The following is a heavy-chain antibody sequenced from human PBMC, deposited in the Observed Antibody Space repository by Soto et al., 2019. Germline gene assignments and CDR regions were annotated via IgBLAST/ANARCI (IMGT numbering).Heavy chain of an antibody. Sequence: SETLSLTCAVYGGSFSGYYWSWIRQPPGKGLEWIGEINHSGSTNYNPSLKSRVTISVDTSKNQFSLKLSSVTAADTAVYYCARGARLSHMDVWGKGTTVTVS. D-gene: IGHD3-16*02. V-gene: IGHV4-34*01. J-gene: IGHJ6*03. CDR1: GGSFSGYY. CDR3: ARGARLSHMDV. CDR2: INHSGST.